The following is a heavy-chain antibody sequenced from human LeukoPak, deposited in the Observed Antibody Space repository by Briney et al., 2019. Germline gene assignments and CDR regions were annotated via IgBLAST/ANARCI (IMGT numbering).Heavy chain of an antibody. CDR3: ARAAAIAAAFDY. D-gene: IGHD6-13*01. CDR1: GGSISSSSYY. Sequence: SETLSLTCTVSGGSISSSSYYWGWIRQPPGKGLEWIGEINHSGSTNYNPSLKSRVTISVDTSKNQFSLKLSSVTAADTAVYYRARAAAIAAAFDYWGQGTLVTVSS. J-gene: IGHJ4*02. V-gene: IGHV4-39*07. CDR2: INHSGST.